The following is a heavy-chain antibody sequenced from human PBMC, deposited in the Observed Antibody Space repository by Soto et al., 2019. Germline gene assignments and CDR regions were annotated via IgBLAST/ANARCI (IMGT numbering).Heavy chain of an antibody. CDR1: GGSISSSSYY. CDR3: ARSWYSSSWYVLGWFDP. Sequence: PSETLSLTCTVSGGSISSSSYYWGWIRQPPGKGLEWIGSIYYSGSTYYNPSLKSRVTISVDTSKNQFSLKLSSVTAADTAVYYCARSWYSSSWYVLGWFDPWGQGTLVTVSS. CDR2: IYYSGST. J-gene: IGHJ5*02. V-gene: IGHV4-39*01. D-gene: IGHD6-13*01.